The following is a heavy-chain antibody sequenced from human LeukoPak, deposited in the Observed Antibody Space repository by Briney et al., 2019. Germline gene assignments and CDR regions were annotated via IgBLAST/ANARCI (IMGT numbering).Heavy chain of an antibody. CDR3: ARGGYSYGYYYYYYMDV. V-gene: IGHV1-2*02. D-gene: IGHD5-18*01. Sequence: ASVKVSCKASGYTFTGYYMHWVRQAPGQGLEWMGWINPNSGGTNYAQKFQGRVTMTRDTSISTAYMELSRLRSDDTAVYYCARGGYSYGYYYYYYMDVRGKGTTVTVSS. CDR1: GYTFTGYY. CDR2: INPNSGGT. J-gene: IGHJ6*03.